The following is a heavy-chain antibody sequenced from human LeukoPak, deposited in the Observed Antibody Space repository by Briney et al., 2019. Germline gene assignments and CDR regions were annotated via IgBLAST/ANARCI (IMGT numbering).Heavy chain of an antibody. D-gene: IGHD2-8*02. V-gene: IGHV4-34*01. Sequence: PSETLSLTCAVSGGSFSGYYWSWIRQPPGKGLEWIGEINHSGSTNYNPSLKSRVTISVDTSKNQFSLKLSSVTAADTAVYYCARGYCTGGVCYPPYFDYWGQGTLVTVSS. J-gene: IGHJ4*02. CDR1: GGSFSGYY. CDR2: INHSGST. CDR3: ARGYCTGGVCYPPYFDY.